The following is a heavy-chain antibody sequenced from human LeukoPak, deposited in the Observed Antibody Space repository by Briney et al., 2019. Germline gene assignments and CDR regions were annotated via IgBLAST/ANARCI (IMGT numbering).Heavy chain of an antibody. D-gene: IGHD6-19*01. Sequence: GGSLRLSCAASGFSFNNYAMSWVRQPLGKGLVWVSRINSDGSSTSYADSVKGRFTISRDNAKNSLYLQMNSLRAEDTAVYYCARGIGEIAVAGTLDYWGQGTLVTVSS. CDR2: INSDGSST. CDR3: ARGIGEIAVAGTLDY. J-gene: IGHJ4*02. CDR1: GFSFNNYA. V-gene: IGHV3-74*01.